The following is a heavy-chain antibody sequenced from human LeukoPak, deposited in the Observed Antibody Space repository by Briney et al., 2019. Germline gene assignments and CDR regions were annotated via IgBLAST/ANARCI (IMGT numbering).Heavy chain of an antibody. CDR2: IYYSGST. CDR1: GGSISSSSYY. CDR3: VREVYRKAYGDYGGFDA. Sequence: SETLSLTCTVSGGSISSSSYYWGWIRQPPGKGLEWIGSIYYSGSTYYNPSLKSRVTISVDTSKNQFSLKLSSVTVADTAVYYCVREVYRKAYGDYGGFDAWGQGTLVTVSS. D-gene: IGHD4-17*01. J-gene: IGHJ5*02. V-gene: IGHV4-39*02.